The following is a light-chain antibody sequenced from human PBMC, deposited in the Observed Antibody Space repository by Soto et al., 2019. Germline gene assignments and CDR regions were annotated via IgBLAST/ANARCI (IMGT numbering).Light chain of an antibody. V-gene: IGKV1-39*01. Sequence: DIQMTQSPSSLSASVGDRVTITCRARQSISSYLNWYQQKPGKAPKLLIYAASSLQSGVSSRFNGSGSGTDFTLTISSLQPEDVATYYGQQRYSTPLTFGGGTKVEIK. CDR3: QQRYSTPLT. CDR1: QSISSY. CDR2: AAS. J-gene: IGKJ4*01.